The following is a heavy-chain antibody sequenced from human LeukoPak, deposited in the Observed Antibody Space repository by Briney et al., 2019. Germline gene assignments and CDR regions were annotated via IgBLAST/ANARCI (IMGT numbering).Heavy chain of an antibody. CDR3: ARGVVVVAALVQYYYYGMDV. J-gene: IGHJ6*02. CDR1: GGSFRSYA. D-gene: IGHD2-15*01. V-gene: IGHV1-69*13. Sequence: SLKVSCKASGGSFRSYAISWVRQAPGQGLEWMGEIIPMFGTTNYAQKFQGRVTVTADESTRTAYMELSSLRSEDTAVYYCARGVVVVAALVQYYYYGMDVWGQGTTVTVSS. CDR2: IIPMFGTT.